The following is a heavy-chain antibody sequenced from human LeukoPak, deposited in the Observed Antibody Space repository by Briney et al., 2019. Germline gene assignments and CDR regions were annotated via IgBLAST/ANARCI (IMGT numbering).Heavy chain of an antibody. CDR2: TYYSGST. V-gene: IGHV4-39*01. CDR1: GGSISSGPYY. Sequence: ASETLSLTSTVSGGSISSGPYYWGWIRQPPGKGLEWIESTYYSGSTYYSPCLKCRVTISADTSKNQFSLKLSSVTAADTAMYYCARQITVAGAWAFDIWGQGTMVTVSS. CDR3: ARQITVAGAWAFDI. D-gene: IGHD6-19*01. J-gene: IGHJ3*02.